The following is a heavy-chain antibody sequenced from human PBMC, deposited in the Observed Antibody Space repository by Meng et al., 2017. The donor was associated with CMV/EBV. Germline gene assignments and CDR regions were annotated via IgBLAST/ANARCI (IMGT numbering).Heavy chain of an antibody. V-gene: IGHV3-23*01. Sequence: GSLRLSCAASGFTFSSYAMSWVRQAPGKGLEWVASISQRGTTTSYGDSVKGRVTISRDNSNNTLYVQMNSLTVEDTAVYYCAKGRGGASTSYFDSWGQGTLVTVSS. CDR2: ISQRGTTT. CDR1: GFTFSSYA. D-gene: IGHD3-10*01. J-gene: IGHJ4*02. CDR3: AKGRGGASTSYFDS.